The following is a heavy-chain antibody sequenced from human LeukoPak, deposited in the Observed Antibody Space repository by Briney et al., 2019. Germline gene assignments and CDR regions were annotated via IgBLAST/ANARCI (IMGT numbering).Heavy chain of an antibody. CDR2: ISYDGSNK. D-gene: IGHD5-12*01. V-gene: IGHV3-30*18. J-gene: IGHJ4*02. CDR3: AKDGGYDSYFDY. Sequence: PGGSLRLSCAASGFTFSSYGMHWVRQAPGKGLEWVAVISYDGSNKCYADSVKGRFTISRDNSKNTLYLQMNSLRAEDTAVYYCAKDGGYDSYFDYWGQGTLVTVAS. CDR1: GFTFSSYG.